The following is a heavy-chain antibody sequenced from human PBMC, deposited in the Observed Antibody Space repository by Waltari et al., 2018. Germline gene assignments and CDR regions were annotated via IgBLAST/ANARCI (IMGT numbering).Heavy chain of an antibody. CDR3: VAAKEYYYDGSGDDAFET. J-gene: IGHJ3*02. Sequence: QVQLQESGPGLAKSSEPLSLTCDVSGYSLRSGYYWCWIRQPPRKGLEWIASIYQSGSSYYNPSLRSRVTISVDTSRNQFSLEMTSVTATDTATYYCVAAKEYYYDGSGDDAFETWGQGTLVTVSS. CDR1: GYSLRSGYY. CDR2: IYQSGSS. V-gene: IGHV4-38-2*01. D-gene: IGHD3-22*01.